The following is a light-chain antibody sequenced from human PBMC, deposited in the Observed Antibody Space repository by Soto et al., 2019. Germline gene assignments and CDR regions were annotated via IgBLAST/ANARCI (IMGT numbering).Light chain of an antibody. J-gene: IGKJ4*01. CDR1: QSINSN. V-gene: IGKV3-15*01. CDR2: RAS. CDR3: QQYNNWPRAT. Sequence: IVMTQSPATLSVSLGEGATLSCRASQSINSNLAWYQQKPGQAPRLLMFRASIRAAGFPARFSGSGSGTEFNITISSLQSDDSAIYYCQQYNNWPRATFGGGTKVDIK.